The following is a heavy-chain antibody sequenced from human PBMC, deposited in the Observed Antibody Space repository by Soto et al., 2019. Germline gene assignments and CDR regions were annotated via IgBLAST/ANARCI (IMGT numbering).Heavy chain of an antibody. D-gene: IGHD2-2*01. Sequence: VQLVQSGAEVKKPGSSVKVSCKASGGTFSSYTISWVRQAPGQGLEWMGRIIPILGIANYAQKFQGRVTITADKSTSTAYMELSSLRSEDTAVYYCARGYCSSTSCYVGAFDIWGQGTMVTVSS. CDR1: GGTFSSYT. CDR2: IIPILGIA. V-gene: IGHV1-69*02. CDR3: ARGYCSSTSCYVGAFDI. J-gene: IGHJ3*02.